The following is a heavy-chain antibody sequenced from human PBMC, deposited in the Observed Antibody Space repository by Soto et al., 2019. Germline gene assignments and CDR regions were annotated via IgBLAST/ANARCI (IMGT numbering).Heavy chain of an antibody. CDR2: ISGSGGST. CDR1: GFTFSSYA. D-gene: IGHD1-7*01. J-gene: IGHJ6*03. Sequence: GGSLRLSCAASGFTFSSYAMSWVRQAPGKGLEWVSAISGSGGSTYYADSVKGRFTISRDNSKNTLYLQMNSLRAEDTAVYYCAKAPPGTTPYYYYYYYMDVWGKGTTVTVSS. CDR3: AKAPPGTTPYYYYYYYMDV. V-gene: IGHV3-23*01.